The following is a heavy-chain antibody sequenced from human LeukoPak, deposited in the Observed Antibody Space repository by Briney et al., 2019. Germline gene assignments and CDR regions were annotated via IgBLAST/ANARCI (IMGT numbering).Heavy chain of an antibody. CDR1: GYTFTSYG. V-gene: IGHV1-18*01. CDR2: ISAYNGNT. Sequence: ASVKVSCKASGYTFTSYGISWVRQAPGQGLEWMGWISAYNGNTNYAQKLQGRVTMTTDTSTSTAYMELRSLRSDDTAVYYCARDSFLKFIKYHYGSGSPMGYWGQGTLATVSS. J-gene: IGHJ4*02. D-gene: IGHD3-10*01. CDR3: ARDSFLKFIKYHYGSGSPMGY.